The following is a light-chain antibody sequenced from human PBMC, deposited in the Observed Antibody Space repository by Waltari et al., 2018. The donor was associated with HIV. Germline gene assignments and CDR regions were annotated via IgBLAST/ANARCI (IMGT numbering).Light chain of an antibody. CDR2: EDT. CDR1: ALPQKY. Sequence: SYELTQPPSVSVSPGQTARITCSGDALPQKYVYCYQQKSGQAPVLVIYEDTKRPSGISETFSGSSSGTVATLTITGAQVEHEADYYCYSTYSSGVSWVFGGGTKLTVL. V-gene: IGLV3-10*01. J-gene: IGLJ3*02. CDR3: YSTYSSGVSWV.